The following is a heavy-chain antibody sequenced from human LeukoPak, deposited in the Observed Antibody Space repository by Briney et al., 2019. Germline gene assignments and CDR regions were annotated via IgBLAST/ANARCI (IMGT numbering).Heavy chain of an antibody. V-gene: IGHV4-34*01. CDR3: ARERRPTYYDFWSGYYI. CDR2: INHSGST. CDR1: GGSFSGYY. D-gene: IGHD3-3*01. J-gene: IGHJ4*02. Sequence: SETLSLTCAVYGGSFSGYYWSWIRQPPGKGLEWIGEINHSGSTNYNASLKSRVTISVDTSKNQFSLKLSSVTAADTAVYYCARERRPTYYDFWSGYYIWGQGTLVTVSS.